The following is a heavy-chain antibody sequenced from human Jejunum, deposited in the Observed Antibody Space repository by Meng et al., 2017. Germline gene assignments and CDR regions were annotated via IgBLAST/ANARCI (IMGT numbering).Heavy chain of an antibody. D-gene: IGHD4-17*01. CDR1: GGSISSDNL. CDR2: TYLSGST. J-gene: IGHJ4*02. CDR3: TRATVSRLFDS. Sequence: SETLSLTCAVSGGSISSDNLWSWVRQPPGKGLEWIGETYLSGSTYYNPSLKGRVSISMDASRNHFSLNLGSVTAADTAVYYCTRATVSRLFDSWGQGTLVTVSS. V-gene: IGHV4-4*02.